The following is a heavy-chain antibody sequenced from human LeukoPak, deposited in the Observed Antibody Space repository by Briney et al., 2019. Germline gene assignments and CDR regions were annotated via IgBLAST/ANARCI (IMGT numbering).Heavy chain of an antibody. V-gene: IGHV5-10-1*01. D-gene: IGHD6-6*01. J-gene: IGHJ4*02. Sequence: GESLKISCKISGYSFTNDWISWVRQMPGKGLEWMGRIDPSDSYTNYSPSFQGHVTISADKSISTAYLQWSSLKASDTAMYYCATHRGGVAARPAYWGQGTLVTVSS. CDR2: IDPSDSYT. CDR3: ATHRGGVAARPAY. CDR1: GYSFTNDW.